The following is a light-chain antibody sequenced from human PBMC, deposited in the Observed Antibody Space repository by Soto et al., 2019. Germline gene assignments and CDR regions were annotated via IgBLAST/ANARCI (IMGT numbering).Light chain of an antibody. J-gene: IGKJ4*01. CDR1: QDISNF. CDR3: QQFNTYPLT. CDR2: AAS. V-gene: IGKV1-16*02. Sequence: DIQMTQSPSSLSASVGDRVTITCRASQDISNFLAWHQQKPGKAPNFLIYAASSLQSGVPSKFSGSGSGTDFPLTISSLQPEDFATYYCQQFNTYPLTFGEGTKLEIK.